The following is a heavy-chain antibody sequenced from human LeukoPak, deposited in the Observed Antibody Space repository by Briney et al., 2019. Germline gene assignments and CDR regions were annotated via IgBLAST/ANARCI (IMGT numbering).Heavy chain of an antibody. V-gene: IGHV3-33*01. Sequence: PGGSLRLSCAASRFTFSNYGMHWVRQAPGKGLEWVAVIWYDESNKYYADSVKGRFTISRDNSKNTLYLQMNSLRAEDTAVYYCARDPGRGYTYGYGFDYWGQGTLVTVSS. D-gene: IGHD5-18*01. CDR1: RFTFSNYG. CDR2: IWYDESNK. CDR3: ARDPGRGYTYGYGFDY. J-gene: IGHJ4*02.